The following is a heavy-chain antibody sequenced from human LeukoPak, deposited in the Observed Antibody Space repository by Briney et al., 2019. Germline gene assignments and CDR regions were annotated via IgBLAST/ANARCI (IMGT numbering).Heavy chain of an antibody. CDR2: IYYSGST. V-gene: IGHV4-59*01. D-gene: IGHD1-26*01. Sequence: PSETRSLTCTVSGGSISSYYWSWIRQPPGKGLEWIGYIYYSGSTNYNPSLKSRVTISVDTSKNQFSLKLSSVTAADTAVYYCARAISGADAFDIWGQGTMVTVSS. CDR3: ARAISGADAFDI. J-gene: IGHJ3*02. CDR1: GGSISSYY.